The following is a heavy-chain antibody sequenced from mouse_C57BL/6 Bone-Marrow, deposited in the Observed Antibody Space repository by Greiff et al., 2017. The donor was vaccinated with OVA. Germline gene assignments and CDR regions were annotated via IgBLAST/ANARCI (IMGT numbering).Heavy chain of an antibody. CDR2: INPSSGYT. D-gene: IGHD2-4*01. Sequence: VQLQESGAELAKPGASVKLSCKASGYTFTSYWMHWVKQRPGQGLEWIGYINPSSGYTKYNQKFKDKATLTADKSPSTAYMQLSSLTYEDSAVYYCVGDYDGAWFAYWGQGTLVTVSA. V-gene: IGHV1-7*01. CDR1: GYTFTSYW. CDR3: VGDYDGAWFAY. J-gene: IGHJ3*01.